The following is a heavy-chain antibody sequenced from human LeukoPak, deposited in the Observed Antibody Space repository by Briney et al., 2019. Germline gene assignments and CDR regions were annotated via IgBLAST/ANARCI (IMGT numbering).Heavy chain of an antibody. CDR2: VRNKANGGTT. Sequence: GGSLRLSCAASGFTFSYYYMSGVRQAPGKGLEWVGFVRNKANGGTTEETTSVKGRFIISRDDSKSITYLQMKSLKTEDTAVYYCAKGLEYCSGGSCYPAPVDYWGQGTLVTVSS. V-gene: IGHV3-22*01. CDR1: GFTFSYYY. J-gene: IGHJ4*02. D-gene: IGHD2-15*01. CDR3: AKGLEYCSGGSCYPAPVDY.